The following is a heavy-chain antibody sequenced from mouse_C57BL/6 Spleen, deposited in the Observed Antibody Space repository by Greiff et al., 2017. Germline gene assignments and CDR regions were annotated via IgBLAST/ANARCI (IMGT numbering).Heavy chain of an antibody. CDR1: GYTFTSYW. V-gene: IGHV1-53*01. Sequence: QVQLQQPGTELVKPGASVKLSCKASGYTFTSYWMHWVKQRPGQGLEWIGNINPSNGGTNYNEKFKSKATLTVDKSSSTAYMQLSSLTSEDSAVYYGAREAYYYGSSSWFAYWGQGTLVTVSA. CDR2: INPSNGGT. D-gene: IGHD1-1*01. J-gene: IGHJ3*01. CDR3: AREAYYYGSSSWFAY.